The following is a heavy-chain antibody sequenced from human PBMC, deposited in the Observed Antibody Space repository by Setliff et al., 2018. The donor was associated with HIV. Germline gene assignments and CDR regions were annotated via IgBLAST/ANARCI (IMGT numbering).Heavy chain of an antibody. CDR2: ILGIFGIT. J-gene: IGHJ4*02. CDR3: ATRGSDLGFDY. D-gene: IGHD2-21*02. CDR1: GYSFINYG. V-gene: IGHV1-69*13. Sequence: SVKVSCKASGYSFINYGISWVRQAPGQGLEWMGGILGIFGITNYAQRFQGRLTITADEYTGTAYMELSSLRSEDTAVYYCATRGSDLGFDYWGQGTLVTVSS.